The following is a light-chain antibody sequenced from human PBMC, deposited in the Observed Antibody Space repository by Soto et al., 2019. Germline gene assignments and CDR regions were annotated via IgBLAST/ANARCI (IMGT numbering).Light chain of an antibody. CDR1: QSVSSSS. V-gene: IGKV3-20*01. Sequence: EIVLTQSPGTLSLSPGERATLSCRASQSVSSSSLAWYQLKPGQAPRLLISGASSRATGVPDRFSGSESGTDFTFIISRLEPEDFGMYYCHQYGSFPHTFGQGTELETK. CDR3: HQYGSFPHT. J-gene: IGKJ2*01. CDR2: GAS.